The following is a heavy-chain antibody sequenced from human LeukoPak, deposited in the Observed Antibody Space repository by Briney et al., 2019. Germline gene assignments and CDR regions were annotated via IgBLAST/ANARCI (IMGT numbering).Heavy chain of an antibody. D-gene: IGHD3-22*01. CDR3: ARAQFYHDSSTYGPDY. CDR1: GFSVSSNY. V-gene: IGHV3-53*01. CDR2: IYGGGST. Sequence: GGSLRLSCAASGFSVSSNYMSWVRQAPGKGLEWVSVIYGGGSTYYADSVKGRFSISRDTSKNAVYLRMNSLRAEDTAVYYCARAQFYHDSSTYGPDYWGQGTLVTVSS. J-gene: IGHJ4*02.